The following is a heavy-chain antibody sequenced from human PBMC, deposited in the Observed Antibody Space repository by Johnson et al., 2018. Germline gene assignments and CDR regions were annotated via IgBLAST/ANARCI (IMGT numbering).Heavy chain of an antibody. Sequence: QVQLQESGPGLVKPSQTLSLTCTVSGGSISSSSYSWIWIRQPAGKGLEWIGRISTRGSTDYNPSLRRRLTISVDTSKNLFSLKLISVTAADTAVYYLAAERPSYYFSYMDGWGKGTTVTVSS. J-gene: IGHJ6*03. CDR2: ISTRGST. CDR1: GGSISSSSYS. CDR3: AAERPSYYFSYMDG. V-gene: IGHV4-61*02. D-gene: IGHD6-6*01.